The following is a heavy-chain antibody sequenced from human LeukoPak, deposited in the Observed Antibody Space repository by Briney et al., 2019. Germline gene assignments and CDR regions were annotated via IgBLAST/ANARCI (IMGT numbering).Heavy chain of an antibody. D-gene: IGHD1-26*01. CDR1: GGSISSYY. V-gene: IGHV4-59*01. CDR2: IYDTGST. Sequence: SETLSPTCTVSGGSISSYYWNWIRQSPGKGLEWIGYIYDTGSTNYNPSLKGRVSTSVDTSKNQFSLKLSSVTAADTAVYHCARAVSGTSFYFDYWGQGILVTVSS. CDR3: ARAVSGTSFYFDY. J-gene: IGHJ4*02.